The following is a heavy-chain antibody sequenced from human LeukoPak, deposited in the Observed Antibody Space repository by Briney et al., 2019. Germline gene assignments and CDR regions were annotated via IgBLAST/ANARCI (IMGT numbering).Heavy chain of an antibody. CDR1: GYTFTSYD. Sequence: ASVKVSCKASGYTFTSYDINWVRQATGQGLEWMGWMNPNSGNTGYAQKFQGRVTMTRNTSISTAYMELSSPRSEDTAVYYCARGFTIFGVYWFDPWGQGTLVTVSS. CDR3: ARGFTIFGVYWFDP. V-gene: IGHV1-8*01. D-gene: IGHD3-3*01. J-gene: IGHJ5*02. CDR2: MNPNSGNT.